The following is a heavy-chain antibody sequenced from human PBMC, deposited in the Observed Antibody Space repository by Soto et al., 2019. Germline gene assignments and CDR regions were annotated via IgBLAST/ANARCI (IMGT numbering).Heavy chain of an antibody. D-gene: IGHD6-19*01. CDR3: ARRQSSGWSAHYFDY. CDR1: GYSFTSYW. CDR2: IYPGDSDT. V-gene: IGHV5-51*01. J-gene: IGHJ4*02. Sequence: EVQLVQSGAEVKKPGESLKISCKGSGYSFTSYWIGWVRQMPGKGLEWMGIIYPGDSDTRYSPSFQGQVTISADKSISTASLQWSSLKASDTAMYHCARRQSSGWSAHYFDYWGQGTLVTVSS.